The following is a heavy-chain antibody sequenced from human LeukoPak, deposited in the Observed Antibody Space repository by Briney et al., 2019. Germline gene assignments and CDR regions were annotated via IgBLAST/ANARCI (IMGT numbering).Heavy chain of an antibody. CDR2: ISYDGSNK. Sequence: GGSLRLSCAASGFTFRSYAMHWVRQAPGKGLEWVAVISYDGSNKYYADSVKGRFTISRDNSKNTLYLQMNSLRAEDTAVYCCASYSSTSCFDYWGQGTLVTVSS. D-gene: IGHD2-2*01. J-gene: IGHJ4*02. CDR1: GFTFRSYA. CDR3: ASYSSTSCFDY. V-gene: IGHV3-30-3*01.